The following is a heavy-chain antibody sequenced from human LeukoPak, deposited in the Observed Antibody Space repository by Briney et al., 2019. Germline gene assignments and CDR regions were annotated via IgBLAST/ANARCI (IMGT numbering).Heavy chain of an antibody. J-gene: IGHJ3*01. Sequence: GGSLRLSCAASGFTFKTYAKSWVRQAPGEGLEWVASISAGGLNTCYADAVEGRFSISRDNSKDTVFLQMNSLRAEDTALYYCAKYSTSIIRGAFDFWGQGTMVTVSS. V-gene: IGHV3-23*01. CDR1: GFTFKTYA. CDR3: AKYSTSIIRGAFDF. D-gene: IGHD3-10*01. CDR2: ISAGGLNT.